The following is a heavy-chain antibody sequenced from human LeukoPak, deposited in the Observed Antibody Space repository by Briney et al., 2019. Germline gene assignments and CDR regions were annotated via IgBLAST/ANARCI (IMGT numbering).Heavy chain of an antibody. V-gene: IGHV1-8*01. CDR1: GYTFTSYD. CDR2: MNPNSGDT. CDR3: ARYGSGANYRRNYYMDV. Sequence: ASVKVSCKASGYTFTSYDINWVRQATGQGLEWMGWMNPNSGDTGYAQKFQGRVTMTRNTSISTAYMELSSLRSEDTAVYYCARYGSGANYRRNYYMDVWGKGTTVTISS. J-gene: IGHJ6*03. D-gene: IGHD3-10*01.